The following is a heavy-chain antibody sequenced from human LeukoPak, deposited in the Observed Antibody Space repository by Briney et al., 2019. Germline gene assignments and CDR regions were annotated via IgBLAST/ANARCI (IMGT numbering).Heavy chain of an antibody. J-gene: IGHJ4*02. CDR3: ARVSYIVVVTAIGDIDY. CDR1: GYTFTSYG. Sequence: GASVKVSCKASGYTFTSYGISWVRQAPGQGLEWMGRISAYNGNTNYAQKLQGRVTMTTDTSTSTAYMELRSLRSDDTAVYYCARVSYIVVVTAIGDIDYWGQGTLVTVSS. D-gene: IGHD2-21*02. V-gene: IGHV1-18*01. CDR2: ISAYNGNT.